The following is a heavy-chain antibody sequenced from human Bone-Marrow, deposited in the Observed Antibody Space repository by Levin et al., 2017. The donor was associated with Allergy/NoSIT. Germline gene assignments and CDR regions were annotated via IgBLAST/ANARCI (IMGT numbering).Heavy chain of an antibody. J-gene: IGHJ2*01. Sequence: GESLKISCLASGYTFTDYWIGWVRQKPGKGLEWIGTIYPDDSDTRYSPSFQGQVSMSADKSITTAFLQWSSLKASDTATYYCVRPTSGWYFDLWGRGTLVIVSS. CDR1: GYTFTDYW. CDR2: IYPDDSDT. D-gene: IGHD3-10*01. CDR3: VRPTSGWYFDL. V-gene: IGHV5-51*01.